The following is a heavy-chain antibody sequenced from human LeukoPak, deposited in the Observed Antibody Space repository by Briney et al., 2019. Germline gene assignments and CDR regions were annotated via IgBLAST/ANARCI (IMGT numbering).Heavy chain of an antibody. V-gene: IGHV3-33*01. Sequence: PGKSLRLSCAASGFTFRSYGMHWVRQAPGKGLEWVAVIWYDGSNKYYADSVKGRFTVSRDNSVNTLYLQMNSLRAEDTALYYCASDGIAVDRGIGYFDYWGQGTLVTVSS. CDR3: ASDGIAVDRGIGYFDY. D-gene: IGHD6-13*01. J-gene: IGHJ4*02. CDR1: GFTFRSYG. CDR2: IWYDGSNK.